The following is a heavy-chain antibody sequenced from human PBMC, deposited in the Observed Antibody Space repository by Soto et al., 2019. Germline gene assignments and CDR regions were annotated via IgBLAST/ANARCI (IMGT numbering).Heavy chain of an antibody. J-gene: IGHJ6*02. D-gene: IGHD3-16*01. Sequence: PGGSLRVSCGVSGFTSSDRYMDWVRQDPRKGLKWVGRTANKRSRYTTEYAASVKGRFIISRDDSENSVYMQMNSLKFEDTVVYYCARAGFGHDLAVWGHGSAVTVSS. V-gene: IGHV3-72*01. CDR3: ARAGFGHDLAV. CDR1: GFTSSDRY. CDR2: TANKRSRYTT.